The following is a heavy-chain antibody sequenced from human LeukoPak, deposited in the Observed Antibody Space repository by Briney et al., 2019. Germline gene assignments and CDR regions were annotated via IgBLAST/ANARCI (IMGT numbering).Heavy chain of an antibody. V-gene: IGHV3-33*01. D-gene: IGHD7-27*01. Sequence: PGGSLRLSCAASGFDFNNYIMHWVRQAPGKGLEWVAIIWFDGDDEKYSDSVKGRFTISRDNSKNTLYLQMDSLRAEDTALYYCARDHKDWGVLDYWGQGTLVTVSS. CDR1: GFDFNNYI. J-gene: IGHJ4*02. CDR2: IWFDGDDE. CDR3: ARDHKDWGVLDY.